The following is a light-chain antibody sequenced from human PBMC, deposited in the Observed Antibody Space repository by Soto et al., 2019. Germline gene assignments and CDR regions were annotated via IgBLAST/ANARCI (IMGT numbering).Light chain of an antibody. CDR3: HQYDNSPLT. J-gene: IGKJ4*02. CDR1: QSISSSY. Sequence: EIVLTQSPGTLSLSPGERATLSCSASQSISSSYLAWYQQKPGQAPRLLIYGASSRATGVPDRFSGSGSGTDFTLTISRLEPEDFAVYYCHQYDNSPLTFGGGTKVEIK. V-gene: IGKV3-20*01. CDR2: GAS.